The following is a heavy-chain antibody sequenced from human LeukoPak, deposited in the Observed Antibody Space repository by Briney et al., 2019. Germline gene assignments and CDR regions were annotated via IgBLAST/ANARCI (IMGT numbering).Heavy chain of an antibody. CDR3: ARSRYDFWSGYSGVGY. V-gene: IGHV3-30-3*01. D-gene: IGHD3-3*01. CDR1: GFTFSSYA. J-gene: IGHJ4*02. CDR2: ISYDGSDK. Sequence: GGSLRLSCAASGFTFSSYAMLWVRQAPGKGLEWVAVISYDGSDKHYADSVKGRFTISRDNSKNTLYLQMNSLRAENTAMYYCARSRYDFWSGYSGVGYWGQGTLVTVSS.